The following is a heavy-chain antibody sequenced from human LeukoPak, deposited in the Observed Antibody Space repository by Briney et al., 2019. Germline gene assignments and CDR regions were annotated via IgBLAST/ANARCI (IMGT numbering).Heavy chain of an antibody. D-gene: IGHD6-13*01. Sequence: GASVKVSCKASGYTFTSNYIHWVRQAPGQGLEWMGGIIPIFGTANYAQKFQGRVTITADESTSTAYMELSSLRSEDTAVYYCAREEANSSLDYWGQGTLVTVSS. CDR1: GYTFTSNY. CDR3: AREEANSSLDY. CDR2: IIPIFGTA. J-gene: IGHJ4*02. V-gene: IGHV1-69*13.